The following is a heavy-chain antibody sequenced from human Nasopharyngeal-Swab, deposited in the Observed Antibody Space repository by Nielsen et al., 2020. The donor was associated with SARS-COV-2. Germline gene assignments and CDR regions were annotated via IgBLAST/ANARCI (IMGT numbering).Heavy chain of an antibody. V-gene: IGHV2-26*01. D-gene: IGHD2-2*01. CDR2: IFSDDEK. CDR1: GFSLSNARMG. CDR3: ARDFVVGRHYYMDV. Sequence: SGPTLVKPTETLTLTCTVSGFSLSNARMGVSWIRQPPGKALEWLAHIFSDDEKSYSTSLKSRLTISKDTSKSQVVLTMTNMDPVDTATYYCARDFVVGRHYYMDVWGKGTTVTVSS. J-gene: IGHJ6*03.